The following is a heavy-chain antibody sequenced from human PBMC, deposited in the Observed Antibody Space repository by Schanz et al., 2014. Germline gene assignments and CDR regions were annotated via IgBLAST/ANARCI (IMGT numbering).Heavy chain of an antibody. V-gene: IGHV3-23*01. D-gene: IGHD3-10*01. CDR1: GFTFTNYA. Sequence: DVQLLESGGGLVQPGGSLRLSCAASGFTFTNYAMSWVRQAPGKGLEWVSLISDSGDTAYYADSVKGRFTISRDNFKGALYLQMSSLRAEDTAVYFCARDPRGDKNDRAYYFDYWGQGTLVSVSS. J-gene: IGHJ4*02. CDR2: ISDSGDTA. CDR3: ARDPRGDKNDRAYYFDY.